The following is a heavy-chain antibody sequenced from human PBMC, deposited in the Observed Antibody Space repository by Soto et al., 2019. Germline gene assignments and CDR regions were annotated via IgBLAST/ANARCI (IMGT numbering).Heavy chain of an antibody. V-gene: IGHV3-23*01. CDR1: GFAFSSYA. Sequence: PGGSLRLSCAASGFAFSSYAMSWFRQAPGKGLEWVSAISGSGGSTYYADSVKGRFTISRDNSKNTLYLQMNSLRAEDTAVYYCARELPGLERRPDYWGQGTLVTVSS. CDR2: ISGSGGST. J-gene: IGHJ4*02. CDR3: ARELPGLERRPDY. D-gene: IGHD1-1*01.